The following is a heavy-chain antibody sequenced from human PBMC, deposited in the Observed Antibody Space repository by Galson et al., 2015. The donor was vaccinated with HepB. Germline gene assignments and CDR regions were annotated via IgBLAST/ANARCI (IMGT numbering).Heavy chain of an antibody. CDR3: ASHRWRFGESRRHDY. Sequence: QVQLQESGPGLVKPSQTLSLTCAVSGGSISSGSYYWSWFRQPPGKGLEWIGSIYYSGSTYYNPSLKSRVTISVDTSKNQFSLKLSSVTAADTAVYYCASHRWRFGESRRHDYWGQGTLVTVSS. V-gene: IGHV4-39*01. J-gene: IGHJ4*02. CDR2: IYYSGST. CDR1: GGSISSGSYY. D-gene: IGHD3-10*01.